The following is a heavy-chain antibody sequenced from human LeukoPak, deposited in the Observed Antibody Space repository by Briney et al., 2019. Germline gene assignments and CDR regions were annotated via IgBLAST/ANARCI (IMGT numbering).Heavy chain of an antibody. Sequence: ASVKVSCKASGYTFTGYYMHWVRQAPGQGLEWMGWINPNSGGTNYAQKFQGRVTMTRDTSISTAYMELSRLRSDDTAVYYCARARGSITGTLRRAFDIWGQGTMVTVSS. D-gene: IGHD1-20*01. J-gene: IGHJ3*02. CDR2: INPNSGGT. CDR3: ARARGSITGTLRRAFDI. CDR1: GYTFTGYY. V-gene: IGHV1-2*02.